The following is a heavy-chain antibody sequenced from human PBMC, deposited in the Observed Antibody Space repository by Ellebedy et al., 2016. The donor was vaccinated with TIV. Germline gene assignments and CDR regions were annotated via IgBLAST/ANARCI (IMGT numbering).Heavy chain of an antibody. CDR1: GFTFNSYA. J-gene: IGHJ3*02. CDR2: ISASGGST. D-gene: IGHD3-10*01. CDR3: AKDQASGEYDYGWGTFDI. V-gene: IGHV3-23*01. Sequence: GESLKIPXAASGFTFNSYAMSWVRQAPGKGLEWVSGISASGGSTPDADSVRGRFTVSRDNSKNTLYLQMNSLRAEDTAVYFCAKDQASGEYDYGWGTFDIWGQGTVVTVSS.